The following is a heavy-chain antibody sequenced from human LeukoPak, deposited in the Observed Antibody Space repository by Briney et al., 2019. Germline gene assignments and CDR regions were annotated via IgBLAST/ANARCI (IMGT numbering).Heavy chain of an antibody. CDR3: ASPPTSSGWYYFDY. CDR1: GGSFSGYH. Sequence: SETLSLTCAVYGGSFSGYHWSWIRQPPGKGLEWIGEVNHSGSTNYNPSLKSRVTISVDTSKNQFSLKLSSVTAADTAVYYCASPPTSSGWYYFDYWGQGTLVTVSS. CDR2: VNHSGST. V-gene: IGHV4-34*01. D-gene: IGHD6-19*01. J-gene: IGHJ4*02.